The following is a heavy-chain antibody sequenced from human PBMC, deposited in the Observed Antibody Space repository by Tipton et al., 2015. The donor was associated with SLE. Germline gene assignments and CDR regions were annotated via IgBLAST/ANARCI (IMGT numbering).Heavy chain of an antibody. V-gene: IGHV4-59*01. Sequence: LRLSCNVSGGSISRYYWNWIRQTPGMGLEWIGFIYYSGSTNYNPSLKSRVTISVDTSKSQFSLKLSSVTAADTAVYYCARGSGEGDWFDPWGQGTLVTVSS. CDR3: ARGSGEGDWFDP. D-gene: IGHD1-26*01. J-gene: IGHJ5*02. CDR1: GGSISRYY. CDR2: IYYSGST.